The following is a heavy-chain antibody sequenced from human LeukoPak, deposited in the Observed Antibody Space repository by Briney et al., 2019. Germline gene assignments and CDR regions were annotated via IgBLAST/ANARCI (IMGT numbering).Heavy chain of an antibody. Sequence: GGSLRLSCAASGFYFSDYYMTWIRQAPGKGLEWVSYISSSGTYTNYADSVKGRFTISRDNAKKSLYLQMNSLSAEDTVVYYCAKIAGTYSPDYWGQGTLVTVSS. CDR2: ISSSGTYT. D-gene: IGHD1-26*01. V-gene: IGHV3-11*06. CDR1: GFYFSDYY. J-gene: IGHJ4*02. CDR3: AKIAGTYSPDY.